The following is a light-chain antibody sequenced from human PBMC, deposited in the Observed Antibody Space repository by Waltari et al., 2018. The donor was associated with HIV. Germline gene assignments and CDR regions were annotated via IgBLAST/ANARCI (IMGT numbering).Light chain of an antibody. CDR2: DVS. V-gene: IGLV2-14*01. Sequence: QSALTQPASVSGSPGQSITIPCTGTSSDVRGYNYVSWYQQHPGKAPKLMIYDVSNRPSGVSNRFSGSKSGNTASLTISGLQAEDEADYYCSSYTSSSTPWVFGGGTKLTVL. CDR1: SSDVRGYNY. CDR3: SSYTSSSTPWV. J-gene: IGLJ3*02.